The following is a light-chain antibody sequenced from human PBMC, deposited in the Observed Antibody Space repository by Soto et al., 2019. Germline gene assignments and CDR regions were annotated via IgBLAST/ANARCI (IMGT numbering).Light chain of an antibody. CDR1: QSVSTTY. Sequence: EIVLTQSPGTLSLSPGERATLSCWTSQSVSTTYLAWYQQKRGQAPRLLIHAASSRATGIPDRFSGSGSGTDFILTISRLEPEDFAVYYCQQYYSSPYTFGQGTELEI. V-gene: IGKV3-20*01. CDR2: AAS. J-gene: IGKJ2*01. CDR3: QQYYSSPYT.